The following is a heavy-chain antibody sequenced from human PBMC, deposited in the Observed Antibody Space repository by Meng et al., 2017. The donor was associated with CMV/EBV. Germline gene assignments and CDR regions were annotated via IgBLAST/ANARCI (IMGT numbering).Heavy chain of an antibody. J-gene: IGHJ6*02. CDR3: ARHGQQLDGRDYYYYRMDV. CDR2: IYPGDSDS. D-gene: IGHD6-13*01. CDR1: GYSFTSYW. Sequence: TVSCQGSGYSFTSYWIGWVRQVPWEGREWMGFIYPGDSDSRYSPSFQGQVTISANKSISTAYLQWSSLKASDTAMYYCARHGQQLDGRDYYYYRMDVWGQGTTVTVSS. V-gene: IGHV5-51*01.